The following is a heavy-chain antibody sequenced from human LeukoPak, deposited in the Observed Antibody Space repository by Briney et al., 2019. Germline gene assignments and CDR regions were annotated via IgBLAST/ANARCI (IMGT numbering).Heavy chain of an antibody. CDR3: AKSKDVVPAAIYFDS. D-gene: IGHD2-2*02. CDR2: ISGSGGST. Sequence: GGSLRLSCAASGFTFSSYAMSWVRQAPGKGLEWVSAISGSGGSTYYADSVKGRSIIYRDNYKNKLHLQMNSLRAEDTAVYYCAKSKDVVPAAIYFDSWGQGTLVTVSP. J-gene: IGHJ4*02. CDR1: GFTFSSYA. V-gene: IGHV3-23*01.